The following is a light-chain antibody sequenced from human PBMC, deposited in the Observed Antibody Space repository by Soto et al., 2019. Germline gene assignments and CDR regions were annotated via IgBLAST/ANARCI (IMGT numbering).Light chain of an antibody. Sequence: QSLLTQPPSASGSPGQSVTISCTGTSSDVGDYNYVSWYQQHPGKAPKLMIYDVNKRPSGVPDRFSGNKSGSTASLTDSGLHAEDEADYYCSPYAGSNTYVFGNGTKLTAL. CDR3: SPYAGSNTYV. CDR1: SSDVGDYNY. V-gene: IGLV2-8*01. CDR2: DVN. J-gene: IGLJ1*01.